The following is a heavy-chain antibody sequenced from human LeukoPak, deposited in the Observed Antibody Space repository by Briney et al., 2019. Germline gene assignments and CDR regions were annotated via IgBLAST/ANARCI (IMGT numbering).Heavy chain of an antibody. CDR2: IYYSGST. D-gene: IGHD3-10*01. CDR1: GGSISSADYY. Sequence: PSETLSLTCSVSGGSISSADYYWSWIRQHPGKGLEWIGHIYYSGSTYYNPSLKSRVTISVDTSKDQFSLKLTSVTAADTAVYYCARDSDYYGSGSSGYFDYWGQGTLVTVSS. V-gene: IGHV4-31*03. CDR3: ARDSDYYGSGSSGYFDY. J-gene: IGHJ4*02.